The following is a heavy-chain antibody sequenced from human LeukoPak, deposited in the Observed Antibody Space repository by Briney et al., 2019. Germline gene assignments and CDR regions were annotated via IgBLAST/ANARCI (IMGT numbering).Heavy chain of an antibody. V-gene: IGHV3-23*01. CDR2: ISGSGGTT. CDR1: RFTFSSSS. D-gene: IGHD3-10*01. J-gene: IGHJ4*02. Sequence: GGSLRLSCAASRFTFSSSSMSWVRQAPGKGLEWVSAISGSGGTTYYADSVKGRFTISRDTSMHTLYLQMNSLRAEDTALYYCATTSFGEFTSFDYWGQGTLVTVSS. CDR3: ATTSFGEFTSFDY.